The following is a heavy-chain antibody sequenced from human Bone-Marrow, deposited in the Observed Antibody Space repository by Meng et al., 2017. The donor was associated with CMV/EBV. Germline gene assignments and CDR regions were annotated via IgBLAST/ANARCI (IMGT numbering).Heavy chain of an antibody. CDR1: GFTFSSYS. D-gene: IGHD7-27*01. Sequence: ETLSLTCAASGFTFSSYSMNWVRQAPGKGLEWVSSISSSSSYIYYADSVKGRFTISRDNAKNSLYLQMNSLRAEDTAVYYCARDLTGELYYFDYWGQGTLVTVSS. J-gene: IGHJ4*02. V-gene: IGHV3-21*01. CDR2: ISSSSSYI. CDR3: ARDLTGELYYFDY.